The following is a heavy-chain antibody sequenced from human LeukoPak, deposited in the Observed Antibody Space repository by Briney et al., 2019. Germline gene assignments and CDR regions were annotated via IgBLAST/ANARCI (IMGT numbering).Heavy chain of an antibody. CDR2: INRSGST. V-gene: IGHV4-34*01. CDR3: ARGRRGIGYDFWSGYRWFDP. D-gene: IGHD3-3*01. CDR1: GGSFSGYY. J-gene: IGHJ5*02. Sequence: SETLSLTCAVYGGSFSGYYWSWIRQPPGKGLEWIGEINRSGSTNYNPSLKSRVTISVDTSKNQFSLKLSSVTAADTAVYYCARGRRGIGYDFWSGYRWFDPWGQGTLVTVSS.